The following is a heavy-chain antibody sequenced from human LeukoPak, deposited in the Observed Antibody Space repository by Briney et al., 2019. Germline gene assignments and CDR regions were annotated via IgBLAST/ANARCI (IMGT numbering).Heavy chain of an antibody. Sequence: RGSLRLSCVASGFTFSRYGIHRVRPAPRKGLGWVAVIWYDGSNKYYADSVKGRFTISRDNSKNTLYLQMNSLRAEDTAVYYCARDSYYYDSSGYLGYWGQGTLVTVSS. V-gene: IGHV3-33*01. CDR1: GFTFSRYG. CDR3: ARDSYYYDSSGYLGY. CDR2: IWYDGSNK. D-gene: IGHD3-22*01. J-gene: IGHJ4*02.